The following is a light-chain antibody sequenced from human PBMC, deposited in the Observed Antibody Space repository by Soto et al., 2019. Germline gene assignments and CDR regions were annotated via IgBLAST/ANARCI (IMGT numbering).Light chain of an antibody. CDR3: QQYNDWPRT. J-gene: IGKJ1*01. Sequence: EIVMTQSPGTLSLSPGETATLSYRASQSVSSDLAWYQQKSGQSPRLLIYGASTRATGIPARFSGSGFGTEFSLTISSLQSEDFAVYYCQQYNDWPRTFGQGTRVEI. CDR2: GAS. V-gene: IGKV3-15*01. CDR1: QSVSSD.